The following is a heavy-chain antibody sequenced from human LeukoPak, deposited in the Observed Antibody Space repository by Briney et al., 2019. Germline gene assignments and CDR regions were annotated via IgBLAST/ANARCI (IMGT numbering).Heavy chain of an antibody. J-gene: IGHJ4*02. CDR2: ISYDGSNK. D-gene: IGHD4-23*01. CDR1: GFTFSSYA. V-gene: IGHV3-30-3*01. Sequence: HSGGSLRLSCAASGFTFSSYAMHWVRQAPGKGLEWVAVISYDGSNKYYADSVKGRFTISRDNSKNTLYLQMNSLRAEDTAVYYCARVIVGGRYGGNSGGAIDYWGQGTLVTVSS. CDR3: ARVIVGGRYGGNSGGAIDY.